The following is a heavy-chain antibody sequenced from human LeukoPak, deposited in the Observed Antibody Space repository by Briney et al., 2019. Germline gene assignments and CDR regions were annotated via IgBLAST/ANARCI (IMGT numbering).Heavy chain of an antibody. J-gene: IGHJ4*02. V-gene: IGHV3-69-1*01. Sequence: GGSLRLSCAASGFTFSSYAMNWVRQAPGKGLEWVSVISGSGNSYYADSVKGRFTISRDNAKNSLYLQMNSLRAEDTAVYFCARDRGYYDGSGYYYYFDYWGQGTLVTVSS. D-gene: IGHD3-22*01. CDR3: ARDRGYYDGSGYYYYFDY. CDR1: GFTFSSYA. CDR2: ISGSGNS.